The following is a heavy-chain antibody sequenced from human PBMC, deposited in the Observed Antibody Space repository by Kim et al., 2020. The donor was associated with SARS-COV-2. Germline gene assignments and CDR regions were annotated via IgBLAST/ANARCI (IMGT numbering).Heavy chain of an antibody. J-gene: IGHJ4*02. D-gene: IGHD3-10*01. CDR2: ISGSGGST. V-gene: IGHV3-23*01. Sequence: GGSLRLSCAASGFTFSSYAMSWVRQAPGKGLEWVSAISGSGGSTYYADSVKGRFTISRDNSKNTLYLQMNSLRAEDTAVYYCAKAPFSTRKLWFERLFLDYWGQGTLVTVSS. CDR3: AKAPFSTRKLWFERLFLDY. CDR1: GFTFSSYA.